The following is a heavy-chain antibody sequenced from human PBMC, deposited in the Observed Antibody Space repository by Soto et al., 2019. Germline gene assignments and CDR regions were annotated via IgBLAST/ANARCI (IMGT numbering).Heavy chain of an antibody. CDR1: GGTFSSYA. D-gene: IGHD1-26*01. CDR2: IIPIFGTA. Sequence: QVQLVQSGAEVKKPGSSVKVSCKASGGTFSSYAISWVRQAPGQGLEWMGGIIPIFGTANYAQKFQGRVTITADESTSTAYMELSSLRPEDTAVYYCARDHRVGATTSGIYFDYWGQGTLVTVSS. V-gene: IGHV1-69*12. CDR3: ARDHRVGATTSGIYFDY. J-gene: IGHJ4*02.